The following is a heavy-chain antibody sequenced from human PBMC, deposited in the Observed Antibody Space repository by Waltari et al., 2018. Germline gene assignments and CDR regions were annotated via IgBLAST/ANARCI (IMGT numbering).Heavy chain of an antibody. D-gene: IGHD3-22*01. CDR2: ISGSGGST. CDR3: AKDRIAMIVVVMGDY. CDR1: GFTFSSYA. J-gene: IGHJ4*02. Sequence: EVQLLESGGGLVQPGGSLRLSCAASGFTFSSYALSWVRQAQGKGLEWVSAISGSGGSTYYADSVKGRFTISRDNSKNTLYLQMNSLRAEDTAVYYCAKDRIAMIVVVMGDYWGQGTLVTVSS. V-gene: IGHV3-23*01.